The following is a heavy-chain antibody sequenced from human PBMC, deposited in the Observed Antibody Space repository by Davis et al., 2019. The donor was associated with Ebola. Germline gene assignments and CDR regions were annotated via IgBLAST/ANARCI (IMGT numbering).Heavy chain of an antibody. CDR3: ARDAYYYYYYGMDV. J-gene: IGHJ6*04. CDR1: GGSISSSNW. CDR2: IYHSGST. Sequence: SETLSLTCAVSGGSISSSNWWSWVRQPPGKGLEWIGEIYHSGSTNYNPSLKSRVTISVDKSKNQFSLKLSSVTAADTAVYYCARDAYYYYYYGMDVWGKGTTVTVSS. V-gene: IGHV4-4*02.